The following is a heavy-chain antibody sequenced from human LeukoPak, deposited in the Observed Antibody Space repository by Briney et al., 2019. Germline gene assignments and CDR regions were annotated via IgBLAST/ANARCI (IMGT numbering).Heavy chain of an antibody. Sequence: GGSLRLSCAASGFTFNNYALAWVRQTPEKGLECVSAISGDGVSPYYVDSVRGRFTMSRDNAKNSLYLQMNSLRAEDTALYYCAKGGPDYYGSGSYSGFDIWGQGTMVTVSS. CDR1: GFTFNNYA. J-gene: IGHJ3*02. D-gene: IGHD3-10*01. V-gene: IGHV3-23*01. CDR3: AKGGPDYYGSGSYSGFDI. CDR2: ISGDGVSP.